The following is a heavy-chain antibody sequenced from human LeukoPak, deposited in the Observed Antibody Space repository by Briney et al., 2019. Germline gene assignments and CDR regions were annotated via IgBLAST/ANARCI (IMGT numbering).Heavy chain of an antibody. V-gene: IGHV3-21*01. CDR2: ISSSSSYI. D-gene: IGHD3-10*01. CDR1: GFTFSSYS. J-gene: IGHJ4*02. Sequence: PGGSLRLSCAASGFTFSSYSMNWVRQAPGKGLEWVSSISSSSSYIYYADSVKGRFTISRDNAKNSLYLQMNSLRAEDTAVYCCARDLMRAPGTFDYWGQGTLVTVSS. CDR3: ARDLMRAPGTFDY.